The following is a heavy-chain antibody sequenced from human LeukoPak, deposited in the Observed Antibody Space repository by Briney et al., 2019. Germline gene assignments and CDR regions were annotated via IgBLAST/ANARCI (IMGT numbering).Heavy chain of an antibody. J-gene: IGHJ4*02. CDR1: GGSISSYY. V-gene: IGHV4-4*07. CDR3: ARESYSSSYLFDF. D-gene: IGHD6-6*01. Sequence: SETLSLTCAVSGGSISSYYWSWIRQRAGKGLEWIGRIYTSGSTNYNPSLKSRVTMSVDTSKNQISLKVNSVTAADTAVYYCARESYSSSYLFDFWGQGTLVTVSS. CDR2: IYTSGST.